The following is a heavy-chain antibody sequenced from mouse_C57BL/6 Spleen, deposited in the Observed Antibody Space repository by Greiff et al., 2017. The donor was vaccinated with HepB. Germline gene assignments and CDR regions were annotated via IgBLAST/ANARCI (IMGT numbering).Heavy chain of an antibody. CDR3: ARRDYDGASYAMDY. CDR1: GFTFSDYG. CDR2: ISSGSSTI. Sequence: VQRVESGGGLVKPGGSLKLSCAASGFTFSDYGMHWVRQAPEKGLEWVAYISSGSSTIYYADTVKGRFTISRDNAKNTLFLQMTSLRSEDTAMYYCARRDYDGASYAMDYWGQGTSVTVSS. V-gene: IGHV5-17*01. D-gene: IGHD2-4*01. J-gene: IGHJ4*01.